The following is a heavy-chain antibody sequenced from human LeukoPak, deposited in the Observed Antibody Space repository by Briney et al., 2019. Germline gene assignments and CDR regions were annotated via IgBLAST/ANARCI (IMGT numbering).Heavy chain of an antibody. CDR2: INPNSGGT. D-gene: IGHD3-10*01. J-gene: IGHJ3*02. CDR1: GYTFTGYY. Sequence: ASVKVSCKASGYTFTGYYMHWVRQAPGQGLEWMGWINPNSGGTNYAQKFQGRVTMTRDTSISTAYMELSRLRSDDTAVYYCARIVHMIGSGAFDIWGQGTMVTVSS. CDR3: ARIVHMIGSGAFDI. V-gene: IGHV1-2*02.